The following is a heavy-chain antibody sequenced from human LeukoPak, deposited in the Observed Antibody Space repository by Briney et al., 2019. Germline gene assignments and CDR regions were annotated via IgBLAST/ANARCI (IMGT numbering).Heavy chain of an antibody. V-gene: IGHV4-38-2*01. CDR1: GYSISSGYY. Sequence: SETLSLTCAVSGYSISSGYYWGWIRQPPRKGLEWIGSIYHNGNTYYNPSLKSRVTVSVDTSKNQFSLKLSSVTAADTAVYYCARVPGGALNWFDPWGQGTPVTVSS. CDR3: ARVPGGALNWFDP. D-gene: IGHD1-1*01. CDR2: IYHNGNT. J-gene: IGHJ5*02.